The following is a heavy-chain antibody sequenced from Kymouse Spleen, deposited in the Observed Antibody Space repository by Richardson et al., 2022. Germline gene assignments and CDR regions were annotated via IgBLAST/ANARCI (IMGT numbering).Heavy chain of an antibody. CDR2: IKQDGSEK. D-gene: IGHD6-19*01. CDR1: GFTFSSYW. J-gene: IGHJ6*02. V-gene: IGHV3-7*01. Sequence: EVQLVESGGGLVQPGGSLRLSCAASGFTFSSYWMSWVRQAPGKGLEWVANIKQDGSEKYYVDSVKGRFTISRDNAKNSLYLQMNSLRAEDTAVYYCARDQYSSGWYVNYYYYGMDVWGQGTTVTVSS. CDR3: ARDQYSSGWYVNYYYYGMDV.